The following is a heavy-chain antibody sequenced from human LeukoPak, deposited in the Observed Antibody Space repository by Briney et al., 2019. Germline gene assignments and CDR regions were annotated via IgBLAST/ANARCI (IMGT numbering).Heavy chain of an antibody. J-gene: IGHJ4*02. Sequence: GGSLRLSCAASGFTFSSYAMSWVRQAPGKGLEWVSTISGSGGSTYYADSVKGRFTISRDNSKNTLYLQMNSLRAEDTAVYYCAKGSGIYRGYFGYWGQGTLVTVSS. D-gene: IGHD1-26*01. CDR2: ISGSGGST. CDR1: GFTFSSYA. CDR3: AKGSGIYRGYFGY. V-gene: IGHV3-23*01.